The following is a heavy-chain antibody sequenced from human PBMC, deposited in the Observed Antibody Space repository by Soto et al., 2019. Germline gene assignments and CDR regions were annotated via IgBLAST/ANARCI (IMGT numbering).Heavy chain of an antibody. CDR3: ARGLRFGELFDY. CDR2: INHSGST. J-gene: IGHJ4*02. V-gene: IGHV4-34*01. Sequence: QVQLQLWGAGLLKPSETLSLSCAVYGGSFSGYYWSWIRQPPGKGLEWIGEINHSGSTNYNPSLKSRVTISVDTSKNQFSLKLSSVTAADTAVYYCARGLRFGELFDYWGQGTLVTVSS. CDR1: GGSFSGYY. D-gene: IGHD3-10*01.